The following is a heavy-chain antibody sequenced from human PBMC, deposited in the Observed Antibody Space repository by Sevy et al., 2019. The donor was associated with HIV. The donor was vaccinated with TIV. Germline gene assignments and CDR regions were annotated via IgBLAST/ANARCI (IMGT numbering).Heavy chain of an antibody. Sequence: GGSLRLSCAASGFTFTNAWMNWVRQSPGKGLEWVGRIKSITNGGTTDYPAPVRGGFIISRDDSKNMLYLHMNRLQTEDTAVYYCATLYHFDPWGQGTLVTVSS. D-gene: IGHD2-2*01. J-gene: IGHJ5*02. CDR3: ATLYHFDP. V-gene: IGHV3-15*07. CDR2: IKSITNGGTT. CDR1: GFTFTNAW.